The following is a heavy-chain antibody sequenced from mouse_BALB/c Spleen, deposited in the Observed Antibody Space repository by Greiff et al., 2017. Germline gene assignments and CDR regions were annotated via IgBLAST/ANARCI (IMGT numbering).Heavy chain of an antibody. CDR3: ARGGFYYYGSSSPYAMDY. V-gene: IGHV1-14*01. J-gene: IGHJ4*01. CDR2: INPYNDGT. D-gene: IGHD1-1*01. CDR1: GYTFTSYV. Sequence: EVQLVESGPELVKPGASVKMSCKASGYTFTSYVMHWVKQKPGQGLEWIGYINPYNDGTKYNEKFKGKATLTSDKSSSTAYMELSSLTSEDSAVYYCARGGFYYYGSSSPYAMDYWGQGTSVTVSS.